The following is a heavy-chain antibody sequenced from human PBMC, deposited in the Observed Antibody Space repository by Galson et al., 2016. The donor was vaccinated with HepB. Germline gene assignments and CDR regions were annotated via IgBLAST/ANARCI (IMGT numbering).Heavy chain of an antibody. D-gene: IGHD4-11*01. CDR2: ISGDSDTI. V-gene: IGHV3-48*02. CDR3: ARGLYSNSFYL. CDR1: GFTFRTFS. J-gene: IGHJ5*02. Sequence: SLRLSCAASGFTFRTFSMDWVRQAPGKGLEWVSYISGDSDTIYYADSVKGRFTISRDNAKSSLNLQMNALRDEDTAVYYCARGLYSNSFYLWGQGTPVTVS.